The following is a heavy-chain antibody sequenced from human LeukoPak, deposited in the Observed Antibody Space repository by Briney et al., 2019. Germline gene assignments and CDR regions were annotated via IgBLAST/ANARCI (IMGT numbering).Heavy chain of an antibody. J-gene: IGHJ4*02. CDR1: GVTFSSYW. CDR3: ARVSSWYYFDY. CDR2: IKQDGSEK. D-gene: IGHD6-13*01. Sequence: GGSLRLSCAASGVTFSSYWMSWARQAPGKGLEWVANIKQDGSEKDYVDSVKGRFTISRDNAKNSLHLQMNSLRAEDTAVYYCARVSSWYYFDYWGQGTLVTVSS. V-gene: IGHV3-7*01.